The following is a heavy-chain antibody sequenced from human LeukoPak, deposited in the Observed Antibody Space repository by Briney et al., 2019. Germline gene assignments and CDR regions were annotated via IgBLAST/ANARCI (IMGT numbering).Heavy chain of an antibody. CDR1: GFTFSSNA. Sequence: PGGSLRLSCAASGFTFSSNAMHWVRQAPGKGLEWVAVITYDGSNKYYADSVKGRFTISRDNSRNTLYLQMNSLRAEDTAVYFCARARDTIFGAVIPGSFDYWGQVTLVTVSS. CDR3: ARARDTIFGAVIPGSFDY. V-gene: IGHV3-30-3*01. CDR2: ITYDGSNK. J-gene: IGHJ4*02. D-gene: IGHD3-3*01.